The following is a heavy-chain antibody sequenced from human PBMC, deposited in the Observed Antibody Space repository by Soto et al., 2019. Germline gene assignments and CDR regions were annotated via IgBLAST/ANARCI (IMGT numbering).Heavy chain of an antibody. CDR1: GGTFSSYA. CDR3: ARVSTDYDIFTGYRTSYGMDV. Sequence: GASVKVSCKASGGTFSSYAISWVRQAPGQGLEWMGGIIPIFGTANYAQKFQGRVTITADKSTSTAYMELSSLRSEDTAVYYCARVSTDYDIFTGYRTSYGMDVWGQGTTVTVSS. CDR2: IIPIFGTA. D-gene: IGHD3-9*01. J-gene: IGHJ6*02. V-gene: IGHV1-69*06.